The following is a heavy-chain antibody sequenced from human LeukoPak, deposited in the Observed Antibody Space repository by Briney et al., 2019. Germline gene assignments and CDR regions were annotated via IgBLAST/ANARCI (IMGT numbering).Heavy chain of an antibody. CDR3: ARSTSSSWYEPEVVDAFDI. CDR2: IYPGDSDT. Sequence: GESLKISCKGSGYSFTSYWIGWVRQIPGKGLEWMGIIYPGDSDTRYSPSFQGQVTISADKSISTAYLQWSSLKASDTAMYYCARSTSSSWYEPEVVDAFDIWGQGTMVTVSS. J-gene: IGHJ3*02. V-gene: IGHV5-51*01. D-gene: IGHD6-13*01. CDR1: GYSFTSYW.